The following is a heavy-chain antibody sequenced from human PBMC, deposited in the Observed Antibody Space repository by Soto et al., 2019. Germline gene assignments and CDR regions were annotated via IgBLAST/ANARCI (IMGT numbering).Heavy chain of an antibody. CDR2: ISYDGSNK. J-gene: IGHJ6*02. CDR3: AKNQYSWAVDV. CDR1: GFTFSNYG. V-gene: IGHV3-30*18. Sequence: QVQLVESGGGVVQPGRSLRLSCAASGFTFSNYGIHWVRQAPGKGLEWVAVISYDGSNKYYADSVKGRFTISRDNSKNTLYLQMNSLRAEDTAVYYCAKNQYSWAVDVWGQGTTVTVSS. D-gene: IGHD5-18*01.